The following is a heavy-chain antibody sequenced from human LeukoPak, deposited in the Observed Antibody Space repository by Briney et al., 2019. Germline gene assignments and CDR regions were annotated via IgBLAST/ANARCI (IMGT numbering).Heavy chain of an antibody. CDR3: AKVYYYASGPWVFDY. CDR2: ISGSLNNGVST. D-gene: IGHD3-10*01. CDR1: GLTFSSYA. V-gene: IGHV3-23*01. Sequence: GGSLRLSCAASGLTFSSYAMSWVRQAPGKGLDWVSSISGSLNNGVSTYYADSVKGRFTISRDNSKNTLYLQMNSLRAEDTAIYYCAKVYYYASGPWVFDYWGQGTLVTVSS. J-gene: IGHJ4*02.